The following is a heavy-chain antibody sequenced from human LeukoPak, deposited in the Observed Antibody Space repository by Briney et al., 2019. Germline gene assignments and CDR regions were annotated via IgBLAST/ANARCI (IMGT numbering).Heavy chain of an antibody. V-gene: IGHV1-24*01. D-gene: IGHD6-6*01. J-gene: IGHJ5*02. Sequence: GASVKVPCRVSGYTLTELSMYWVRQAPGKGLEWMGGFDPEDGETIYAQKFQGRVTMTEDTSTDTAYMELSSLRSEDTAVYYCATVYRSSEGVNWFDPWGQGTLVTVSS. CDR3: ATVYRSSEGVNWFDP. CDR2: FDPEDGET. CDR1: GYTLTELS.